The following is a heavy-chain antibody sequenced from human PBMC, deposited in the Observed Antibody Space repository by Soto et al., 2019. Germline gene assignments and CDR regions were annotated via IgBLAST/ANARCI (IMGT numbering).Heavy chain of an antibody. CDR2: INPSSGGT. J-gene: IGHJ3*02. Sequence: ASVKVSCKASAYTFTGYNMHRVRQAPGQGLEWMGWINPSSGGTNYAQKFQGWVTMTRDTSISTAYMELSRLRSDDTAVYYCARAAAGSAFDIWGQGTMVNVSS. CDR3: ARAAAGSAFDI. V-gene: IGHV1-2*04. D-gene: IGHD6-13*01. CDR1: AYTFTGYN.